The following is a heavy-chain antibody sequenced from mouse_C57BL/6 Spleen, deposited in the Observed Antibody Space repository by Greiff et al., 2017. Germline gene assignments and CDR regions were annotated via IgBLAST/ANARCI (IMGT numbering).Heavy chain of an antibody. CDR3: ARHEVTTRGLAY. J-gene: IGHJ3*01. D-gene: IGHD2-2*01. Sequence: EVKLMESGGGLVKPGGSLKLSCAASGFTFSSYTMSWVRQTPEKRLEWVATISGGGGNTYYPDSVKGRFTISRDNAKNTLYLQMSSLRSEDTALYYCARHEVTTRGLAYWGQGTLVTVSA. V-gene: IGHV5-9*01. CDR1: GFTFSSYT. CDR2: ISGGGGNT.